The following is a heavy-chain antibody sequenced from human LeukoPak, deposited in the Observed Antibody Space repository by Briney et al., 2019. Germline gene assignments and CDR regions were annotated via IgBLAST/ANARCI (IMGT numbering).Heavy chain of an antibody. CDR3: ARDSTNAFDI. CDR2: IYYSGST. V-gene: IGHV4-59*01. J-gene: IGHJ3*02. Sequence: PSETLSLTCTVSGGSISSYYWSWIRQPPGKGLEWIGYIYYSGSTNYSPSLKSRVTISVDTSKNQFSLKLSSVTAADTAVYYCARDSTNAFDIWGQGTMVTVSS. CDR1: GGSISSYY. D-gene: IGHD3-3*02.